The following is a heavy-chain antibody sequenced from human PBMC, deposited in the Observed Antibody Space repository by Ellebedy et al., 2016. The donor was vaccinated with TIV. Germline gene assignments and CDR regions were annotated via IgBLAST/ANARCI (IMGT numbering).Heavy chain of an antibody. D-gene: IGHD2-15*01. J-gene: IGHJ4*02. CDR2: IRSSSSYI. CDR3: ARDRSRGPVGYCSGGSCKDY. V-gene: IGHV3-21*01. Sequence: GESLKTSCAASGFTFSSYSMNWVRQAPGKGLEWVSSIRSSSSYIYYADSVKGRFTISRDNVKNSLNLQMNSLRGEDTAVYYCARDRSRGPVGYCSGGSCKDYWGQGTLVTVSS. CDR1: GFTFSSYS.